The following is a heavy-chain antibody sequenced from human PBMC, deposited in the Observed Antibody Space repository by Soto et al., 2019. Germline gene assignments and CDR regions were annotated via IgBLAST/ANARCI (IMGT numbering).Heavy chain of an antibody. Sequence: QVQLVQSGAEVKKPGSSVKVSCKASGGTFSSYAISWVRQAPGQGLEWMGGIIPIFGTANYAQKFQGRVTITADESTSTAYMELSRLRSEDTAVYYCARDHGIAAAADRGVYFDYWGQGTLVTVSS. CDR2: IIPIFGTA. D-gene: IGHD6-13*01. CDR1: GGTFSSYA. V-gene: IGHV1-69*01. J-gene: IGHJ4*02. CDR3: ARDHGIAAAADRGVYFDY.